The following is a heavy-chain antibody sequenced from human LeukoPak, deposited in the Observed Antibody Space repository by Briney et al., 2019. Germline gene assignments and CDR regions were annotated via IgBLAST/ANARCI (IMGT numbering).Heavy chain of an antibody. D-gene: IGHD1-14*01. CDR1: GGSISSYY. CDR3: ARDGRNPLDY. CDR2: IYYSGST. Sequence: PSETLSLTCTVSGGSISSYYWSWIRQPPGKGLEWIGYIYYSGSTNYNPSLKSRVTISVDTSKNQFSLKLSSVTAADTAVYYCARDGRNPLDYWGQGTLVTVSS. V-gene: IGHV4-59*01. J-gene: IGHJ4*02.